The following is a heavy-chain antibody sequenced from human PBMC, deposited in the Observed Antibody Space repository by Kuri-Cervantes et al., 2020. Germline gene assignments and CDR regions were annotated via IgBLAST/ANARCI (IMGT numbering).Heavy chain of an antibody. D-gene: IGHD4-11*01. CDR1: GGSISSYY. CDR2: IYYSGST. J-gene: IGHJ4*02. CDR3: ARAYSNYNHFDY. Sequence: SETLSLTCTVSGGSISSYYWSWIRQPPGKGLEWIGYIYYSGSTNYNPSLKSRVTISVDTSKNQFSLKLSSVTAADTAVYYCARAYSNYNHFDYWGQGTLVTVSS. V-gene: IGHV4-59*01.